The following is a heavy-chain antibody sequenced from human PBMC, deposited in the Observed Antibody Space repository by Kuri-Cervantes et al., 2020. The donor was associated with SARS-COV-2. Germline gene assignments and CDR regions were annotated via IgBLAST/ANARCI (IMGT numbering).Heavy chain of an antibody. CDR2: ISYDGSNK. Sequence: GGSLRLSCAASGFTLSSYGMHWVRQAPGKGLEWVAVISYDGSNKYYADSVKGRFTISRDNSKNTLYLQMNSLRAEDTAVYYCAKGSATSVWGQGTLVTVSS. V-gene: IGHV3-30*18. D-gene: IGHD1-26*01. J-gene: IGHJ4*02. CDR3: AKGSATSV. CDR1: GFTLSSYG.